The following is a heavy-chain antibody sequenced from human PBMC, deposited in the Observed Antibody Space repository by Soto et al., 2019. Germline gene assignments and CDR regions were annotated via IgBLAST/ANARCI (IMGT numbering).Heavy chain of an antibody. CDR1: GFTFSSYG. CDR3: ARDGPTPYYYGSGTALDY. D-gene: IGHD3-10*01. Sequence: QVQLVESGGGVVQPGRSLRLSCAASGFTFSSYGMHWVRQAPGKGLEWVAVIWYDGSNKYYADSVKGRFTISRDNSKNTLYLQMNSLGAEDTAVYYCARDGPTPYYYGSGTALDYWGQGTLVTVSS. CDR2: IWYDGSNK. V-gene: IGHV3-33*01. J-gene: IGHJ4*02.